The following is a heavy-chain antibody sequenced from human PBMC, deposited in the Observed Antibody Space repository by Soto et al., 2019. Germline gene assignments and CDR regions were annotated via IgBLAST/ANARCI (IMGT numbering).Heavy chain of an antibody. V-gene: IGHV3-11*01. CDR3: ARDDYYDSSGYNY. CDR1: GFTFSDYY. CDR2: ISSSGSTI. D-gene: IGHD3-22*01. Sequence: GGSLRLSCAASGFTFSDYYMSWIRQAPGKGLEWVSYISSSGSTIYYADSVKGRFTITRDNTKNSLYLQMNSLIAEDTAVYYCARDDYYDSSGYNYWGQGTLVTVSS. J-gene: IGHJ4*02.